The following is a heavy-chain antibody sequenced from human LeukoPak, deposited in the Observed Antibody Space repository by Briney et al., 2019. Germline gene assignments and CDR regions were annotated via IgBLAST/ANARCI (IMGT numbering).Heavy chain of an antibody. J-gene: IGHJ4*02. D-gene: IGHD4-17*01. V-gene: IGHV3-23*01. CDR3: AKDRGANTVTEGDY. CDR2: ISGSGGST. Sequence: WGSLRLSCAASGFTFSSYGMSWVGQAPGKGLEWVSAISGSGGSTYYADSVKGRFTISRDNSKNTLYLQMNSLRAEDTAVYYCAKDRGANTVTEGDYWGQGTLVTVSS. CDR1: GFTFSSYG.